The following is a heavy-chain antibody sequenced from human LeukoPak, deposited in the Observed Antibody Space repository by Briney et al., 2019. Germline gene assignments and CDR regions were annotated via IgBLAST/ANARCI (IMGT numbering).Heavy chain of an antibody. CDR2: IYYSGST. D-gene: IGHD1-26*01. CDR1: GGSISSYY. Sequence: SETLSLTCTVSGGSISSYYWSWIRQPPGNGLEWIGYIYYSGSTNYNPSLKSRVTISVDTSKNQFSLKLSSVTAADTAVYYCARRVVGAERDAFDIWGQGTMVTVSS. CDR3: ARRVVGAERDAFDI. J-gene: IGHJ3*02. V-gene: IGHV4-59*08.